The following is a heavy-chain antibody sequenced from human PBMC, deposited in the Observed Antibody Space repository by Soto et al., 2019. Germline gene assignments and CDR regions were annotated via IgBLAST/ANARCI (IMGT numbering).Heavy chain of an antibody. V-gene: IGHV4-59*01. CDR3: ARDAGIAAAGGHYYYYGMDV. CDR2: IYYSGST. Sequence: SETLSLTCTVSGGSISSYYWSWIRQPPGKGLEWIGYIYYSGSTNYNPSLKSRVTISVDTSKNQFSLKLSSVTAADTAVYYCARDAGIAAAGGHYYYYGMDVWGQGTTVTVSS. CDR1: GGSISSYY. D-gene: IGHD6-13*01. J-gene: IGHJ6*02.